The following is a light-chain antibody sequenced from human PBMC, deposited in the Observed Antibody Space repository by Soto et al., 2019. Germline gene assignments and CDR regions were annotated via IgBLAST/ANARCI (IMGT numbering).Light chain of an antibody. V-gene: IGKV1-39*01. CDR1: QSISSY. Sequence: DIQMTQSRSSLSASVGGRVTITCRASQSISSYLTWFQQKTGKAPKVMIYAETSLQSGVPSRFSGSGSGTDLNLTISSLQPEDFAKYYCQKSYSTPQTFGQGTKVDIK. CDR3: QKSYSTPQT. CDR2: AET. J-gene: IGKJ1*01.